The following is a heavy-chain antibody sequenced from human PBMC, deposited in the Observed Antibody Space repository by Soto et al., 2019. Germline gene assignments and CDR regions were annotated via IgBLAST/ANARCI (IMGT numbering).Heavy chain of an antibody. CDR2: IYPSDSDT. J-gene: IGHJ4*02. CDR3: ARGGVSTRTFDY. V-gene: IGHV5-51*01. CDR1: GYNFAGYL. Sequence: GESLKISCKGSGYNFAGYLISWVRQMPVKGLELMGIIYPSDSDTGYRPSFQGQVTLSADKSISSAYLQWSSLRASDTAMYYCARGGVSTRTFDYLGEGAPVTVSS.